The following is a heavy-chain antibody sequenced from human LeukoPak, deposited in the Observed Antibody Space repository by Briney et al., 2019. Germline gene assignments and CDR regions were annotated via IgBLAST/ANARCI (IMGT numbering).Heavy chain of an antibody. V-gene: IGHV4-61*02. Sequence: SQTLSLTCTVSGGSISSGSYYWSWIRQPAGKGLEWIGSIYYSGSTNYNPSLKSRVTISVDTSKNQFSLKLSSVTAADTAVYYRARLEGLEWLLSDYYYMDVWAKGPRSPSP. CDR3: ARLEGLEWLLSDYYYMDV. D-gene: IGHD3-3*01. J-gene: IGHJ6*03. CDR1: GGSISSGSYY. CDR2: IYYSGST.